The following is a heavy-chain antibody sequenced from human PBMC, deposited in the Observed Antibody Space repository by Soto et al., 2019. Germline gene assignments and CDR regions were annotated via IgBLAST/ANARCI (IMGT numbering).Heavy chain of an antibody. CDR3: ASRVTVATGEFDY. D-gene: IGHD5-12*01. Sequence: SETLSLTSTVSGGSISSYYWSWIRQPPGKGLEWIGYIYYSGSTNYNPSLKSRVTISVDTSKNQFSLKLSSVTAADTAVYYCASRVTVATGEFDYWGQGTLVTVSS. J-gene: IGHJ4*02. CDR2: IYYSGST. V-gene: IGHV4-59*08. CDR1: GGSISSYY.